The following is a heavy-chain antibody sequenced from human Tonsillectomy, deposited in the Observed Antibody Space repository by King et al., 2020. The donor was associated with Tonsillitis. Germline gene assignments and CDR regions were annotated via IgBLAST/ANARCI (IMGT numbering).Heavy chain of an antibody. CDR3: ARETPPAAMIGYLEY. D-gene: IGHD2-2*01. V-gene: IGHV3-48*01. J-gene: IGHJ1*01. Sequence: VKLVESGGGLVQPGGSLRLSCAASGFTFSDYSMNWVRQAPGKGLEWVSYISSSDNTIYYADSVKGRFTISRDNAKSALYLQMNSLRAEDTAVYYCARETPPAAMIGYLEYWGQGTLVTVSS. CDR2: ISSSDNTI. CDR1: GFTFSDYS.